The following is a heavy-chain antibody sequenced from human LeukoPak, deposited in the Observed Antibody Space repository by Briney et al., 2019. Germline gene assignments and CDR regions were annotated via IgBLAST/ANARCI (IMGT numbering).Heavy chain of an antibody. CDR3: ARHLEEMATDNWFDP. Sequence: GASVKVSCKASGYTFTGYYMHWVRQAPGQGLEWMGWINPNSGGTNYAQKFQGRVTMTRDTSISTAYMELSRLRSDDTAVYYCARHLEEMATDNWFDPWGQGTLVTASS. CDR1: GYTFTGYY. CDR2: INPNSGGT. J-gene: IGHJ5*02. D-gene: IGHD5-24*01. V-gene: IGHV1-2*02.